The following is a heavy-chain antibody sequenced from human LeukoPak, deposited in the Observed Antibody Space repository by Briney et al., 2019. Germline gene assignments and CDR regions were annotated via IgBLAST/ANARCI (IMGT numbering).Heavy chain of an antibody. Sequence: GGSLRLSCAASGFTFSTYTMNWVRQVPGKRLEWVSSISSSSTYIYYAGSVQGRFTISRDNAKNSLYLQMNSLRAEDTAVYYCAREGRSSGWYYFDYWGQGTLVTVSS. J-gene: IGHJ4*02. D-gene: IGHD6-19*01. CDR1: GFTFSTYT. CDR2: ISSSSTYI. CDR3: AREGRSSGWYYFDY. V-gene: IGHV3-21*01.